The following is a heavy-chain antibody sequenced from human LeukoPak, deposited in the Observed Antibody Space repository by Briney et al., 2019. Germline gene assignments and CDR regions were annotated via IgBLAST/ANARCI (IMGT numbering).Heavy chain of an antibody. D-gene: IGHD6-6*01. CDR1: GGSFSGYQ. J-gene: IGHJ4*02. V-gene: IGHV4-34*01. CDR3: ARSPDLPSIAARPIFFDY. Sequence: SETLSLTCAVYGGSFSGYQWTWIRQPPGKGLEWIGEINHSGSTNYNPSLKSQATISVDTSKNQFSLKLSSVTAADTAVYYCARSPDLPSIAARPIFFDYWGQGTLVTVSS. CDR2: INHSGST.